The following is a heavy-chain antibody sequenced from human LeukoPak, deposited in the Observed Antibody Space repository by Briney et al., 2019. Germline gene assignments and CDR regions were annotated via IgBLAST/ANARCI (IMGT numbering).Heavy chain of an antibody. D-gene: IGHD1-14*01. V-gene: IGHV4-38-2*01. CDR2: IFNSGST. CDR3: ARNRSEPLGNGGSFDY. CDR1: VYSISSGDC. J-gene: IGHJ4*02. Sequence: SGTLSHTRAVSVYSISSGDCWGWIRQPPGKGLEWIGRIFNSGSTYYNPSLKSPVTISADTSKSHFSLKLSSVTAADTAVYYCARNRSEPLGNGGSFDYWGQGTLVTVSS.